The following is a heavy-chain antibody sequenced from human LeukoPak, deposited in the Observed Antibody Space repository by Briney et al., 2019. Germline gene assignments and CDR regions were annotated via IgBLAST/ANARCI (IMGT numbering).Heavy chain of an antibody. CDR3: ARWVASPSTGWFDP. CDR2: MNPNNGDT. J-gene: IGHJ5*02. Sequence: ASVTVSCKASGYTFTGYYIHWVRQAPGQGLEGMAWMNPNNGDTHYAQKFQGRLTVTRDTSISTAYMDLSSLRFDDTAVYYCARWVASPSTGWFDPWGQGTLITVSS. CDR1: GYTFTGYY. V-gene: IGHV1-2*02. D-gene: IGHD6-19*01.